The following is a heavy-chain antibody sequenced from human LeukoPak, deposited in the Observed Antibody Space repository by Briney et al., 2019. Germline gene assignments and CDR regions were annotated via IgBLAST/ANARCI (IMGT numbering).Heavy chain of an antibody. CDR3: ARVSPYCSGGSCYRSGVEYFQH. V-gene: IGHV4-31*03. Sequence: SETLSLTCTVSGGSINRGGYYWSWIRQHPGKGLEWIGYIYYSGSTYYNPSLKSRVSISVDTSKNQFSLKLSSVTAADTAVYYCARVSPYCSGGSCYRSGVEYFQHWGQGTLVTVSS. J-gene: IGHJ1*01. CDR2: IYYSGST. CDR1: GGSINRGGYY. D-gene: IGHD2-15*01.